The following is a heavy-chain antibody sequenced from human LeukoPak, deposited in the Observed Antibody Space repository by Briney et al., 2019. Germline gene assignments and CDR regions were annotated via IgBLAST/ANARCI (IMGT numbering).Heavy chain of an antibody. CDR3: ARAGEADTYYYDSSGYYPFDY. D-gene: IGHD3-22*01. V-gene: IGHV1-69*13. Sequence: SVKVSCKASGGTFSSYAISWVRQAPGQGLEWMGGIIPIFGTANYAQKFQGRVTITADESTSTAYMELSSLRSEDTAVYYCARAGEADTYYYDSSGYYPFDYWGQGTLVTVSS. CDR2: IIPIFGTA. J-gene: IGHJ4*02. CDR1: GGTFSSYA.